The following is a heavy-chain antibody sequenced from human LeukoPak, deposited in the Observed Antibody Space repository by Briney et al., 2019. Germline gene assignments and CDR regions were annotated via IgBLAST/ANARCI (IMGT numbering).Heavy chain of an antibody. V-gene: IGHV3-30-3*01. Sequence: GGSLRLSCAASGLTFSSYATHWVRQAPGKGLEWVAVISYDGSNKYYADSVKGRFTISRDNSKNTLYLQMNSLRAEDTAVYYCARDQENGSSGQHPYYGMDVWGQGTTVTVSS. CDR2: ISYDGSNK. J-gene: IGHJ6*02. D-gene: IGHD3-22*01. CDR1: GLTFSSYA. CDR3: ARDQENGSSGQHPYYGMDV.